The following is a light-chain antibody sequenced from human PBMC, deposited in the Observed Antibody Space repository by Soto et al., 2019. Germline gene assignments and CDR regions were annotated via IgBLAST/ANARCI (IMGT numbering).Light chain of an antibody. CDR2: DAS. CDR1: LSVSRN. J-gene: IGKJ1*01. Sequence: EIVMTQCPATLSVSPGERATLSCRASLSVSRNLAWYQQKPGQAPRLLIFDASTRATGIPARFSGSRSGTEFTLTITSLQSEDFAVYYCQQYNAWPRTFGQGTKVDIK. CDR3: QQYNAWPRT. V-gene: IGKV3-15*01.